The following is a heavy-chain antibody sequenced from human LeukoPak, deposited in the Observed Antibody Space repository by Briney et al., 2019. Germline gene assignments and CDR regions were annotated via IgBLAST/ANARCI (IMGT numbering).Heavy chain of an antibody. J-gene: IGHJ4*02. CDR1: GFTFSSYG. CDR3: AKTGYYYGSGSQTYFDY. D-gene: IGHD3-10*01. CDR2: ISYDGSNK. V-gene: IGHV3-30*18. Sequence: GGSLRLSCAASGFTFSSYGMHWVRQAPGNGLEWVAVISYDGSNKYYADSAKGRFTISRDNSKNTLYLQMNSLRAEDTAVYYCAKTGYYYGSGSQTYFDYWGQGTLVTVSS.